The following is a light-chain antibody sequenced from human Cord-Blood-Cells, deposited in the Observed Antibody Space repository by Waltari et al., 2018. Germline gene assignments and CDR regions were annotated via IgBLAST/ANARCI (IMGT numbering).Light chain of an antibody. Sequence: QSVLTQPPSASGTPGQRVTISCPASISNIGSNHVYWYQQLPGTAPKLLIYRNKQRPSGVPDRFSGSKSGTSASLAISGLRSEDEADYYCAAWDDSLSGWVFGGGTKLTVL. CDR1: ISNIGSNH. V-gene: IGLV1-47*01. CDR2: RNK. J-gene: IGLJ3*02. CDR3: AAWDDSLSGWV.